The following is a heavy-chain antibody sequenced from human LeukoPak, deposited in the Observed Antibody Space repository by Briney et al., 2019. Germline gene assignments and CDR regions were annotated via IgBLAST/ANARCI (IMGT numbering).Heavy chain of an antibody. CDR3: ARRHYYDSSGHFDY. CDR1: GYSFTSYW. J-gene: IGHJ4*02. V-gene: IGHV5-51*01. CDR2: IYPGDSDT. Sequence: GESLKISCKGSGYSFTSYWIGWVRQMPRKGLEWMGIIYPGDSDTRYSPSFQGQVSISADNSISTAYLQWSSLKASDTAMYYCARRHYYDSSGHFDYWGQGTLVTVSS. D-gene: IGHD3-22*01.